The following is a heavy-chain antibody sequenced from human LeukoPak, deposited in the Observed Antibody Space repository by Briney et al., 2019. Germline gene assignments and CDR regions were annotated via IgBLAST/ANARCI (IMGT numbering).Heavy chain of an antibody. D-gene: IGHD3-22*01. J-gene: IGHJ4*02. CDR2: IYYSGST. CDR1: GGSFSSGSYY. V-gene: IGHV4-61*01. CDR3: ATDEAINYDSSGYLLY. Sequence: SETLSLTCTVSGGSFSSGSYYWSWIRQPPGKGLEWIGYIYYSGSTNYNPSLKSRVTISVDTSKNQFSLKLSSVTAADTAVYYCATDEAINYDSSGYLLYWGQGTLVTVSS.